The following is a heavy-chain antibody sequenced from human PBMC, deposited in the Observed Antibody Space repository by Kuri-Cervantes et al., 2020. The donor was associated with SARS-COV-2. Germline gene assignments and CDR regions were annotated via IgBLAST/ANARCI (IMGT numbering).Heavy chain of an antibody. V-gene: IGHV3-30*03. CDR3: ARELSPGGSHLDY. CDR1: GFTFSSYG. J-gene: IGHJ4*02. Sequence: GGSLRLSCAASGFTFSSYGMHWVRQAPGKGLEWVALISYDGRKINYSESVKGRFTISRDNSQSALYLQMDSLTPEDTALYYCARELSPGGSHLDYWGQGNLVTVSS. CDR2: ISYDGRKI. D-gene: IGHD3-16*01.